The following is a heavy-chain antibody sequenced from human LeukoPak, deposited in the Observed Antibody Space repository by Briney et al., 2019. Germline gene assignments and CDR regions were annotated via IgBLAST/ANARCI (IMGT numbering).Heavy chain of an antibody. V-gene: IGHV4-39*01. CDR1: GGSISSSIYY. J-gene: IGHJ6*02. CDR3: ARHGTIHYYYYYGMDV. D-gene: IGHD1-26*01. CDR2: IYYSGST. Sequence: SETLSLTCTVSGGSISSSIYYWGWIRQPPGKGLEWIGSIYYSGSTYYNPSLKSRVTISVDTSKNQFSLKLSSVTAADTAVYYCARHGTIHYYYYYGMDVWGQGTTVTVSS.